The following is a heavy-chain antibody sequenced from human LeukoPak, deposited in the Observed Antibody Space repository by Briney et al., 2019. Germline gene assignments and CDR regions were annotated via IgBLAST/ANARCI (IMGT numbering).Heavy chain of an antibody. CDR3: ARWTTLHFDY. D-gene: IGHD4-17*01. J-gene: IGHJ4*02. CDR2: IYSGGGT. V-gene: IGHV3-53*01. Sequence: PGGSLRLSCAASDFTDSNNYMSWVRQAPGKGLEWVSLIYSGGGTYYADSVKGRFTISRDNSKNTLYLQMNSLRAEDTAVYYCARWTTLHFDYWGQGTLVTVSS. CDR1: DFTDSNNY.